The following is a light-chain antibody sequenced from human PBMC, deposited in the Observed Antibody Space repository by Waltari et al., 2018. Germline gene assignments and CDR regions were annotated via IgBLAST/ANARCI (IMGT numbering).Light chain of an antibody. J-gene: IGKJ2*01. CDR2: DAS. Sequence: EIVLTQSPATLSLSPGGRATLSCRASQSVSSSLAWYQQTPGQAPRLLIYDASNRATGIPARFTGSRSGTDFTLTISSLEPEDFTVYYCQLRTNLMFTFGQGSKLEI. CDR3: QLRTNLMFT. V-gene: IGKV3-11*01. CDR1: QSVSSS.